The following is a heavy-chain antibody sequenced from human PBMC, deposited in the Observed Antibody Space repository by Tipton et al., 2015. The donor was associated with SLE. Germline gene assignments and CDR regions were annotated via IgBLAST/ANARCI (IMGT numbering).Heavy chain of an antibody. CDR3: ARFTGGRGAFDI. V-gene: IGHV4-39*01. CDR2: IYYSGST. CDR1: GGSISSSSYS. Sequence: TLSLTCTVSGGSISSSSYSWGWIRQPPGKGLEWIGSIYYSGSTYYNPSLKSRVTIPVDTSKNQFSLKLSSVTAADTAVYYCARFTGGRGAFDIWGQGTMVTVSS. J-gene: IGHJ3*02. D-gene: IGHD7-27*01.